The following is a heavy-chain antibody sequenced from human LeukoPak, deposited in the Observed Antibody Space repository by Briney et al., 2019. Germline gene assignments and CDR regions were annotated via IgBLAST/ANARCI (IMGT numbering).Heavy chain of an antibody. CDR3: ARQSYSSGWEWFDP. V-gene: IGHV4-34*01. CDR2: INHSGST. J-gene: IGHJ5*02. Sequence: SSETLSLTCAVYGGSFSGYYWSWIRQPPGKGLEWIGEINHSGSTNYNPSLKSRVTISVDTSKNQFSLKLSSVTAADTAVYYCARQSYSSGWEWFDPWGQGTLVTVSS. CDR1: GGSFSGYY. D-gene: IGHD6-19*01.